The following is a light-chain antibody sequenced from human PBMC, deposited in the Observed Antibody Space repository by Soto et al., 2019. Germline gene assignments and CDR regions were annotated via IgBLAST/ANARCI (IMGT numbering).Light chain of an antibody. J-gene: IGLJ1*01. CDR3: SSYTTSNTRQIV. V-gene: IGLV2-14*01. Sequence: QSVLTRPASVSGSPGQSITISCTGTSSDVGGYNYVSWYQQHPGKAPKFMIYDVSNRPSGVSNRFSGSKSGNTASLTISGLQAEDEADYYCSSYTTSNTRQIVFGTGTKVTLL. CDR2: DVS. CDR1: SSDVGGYNY.